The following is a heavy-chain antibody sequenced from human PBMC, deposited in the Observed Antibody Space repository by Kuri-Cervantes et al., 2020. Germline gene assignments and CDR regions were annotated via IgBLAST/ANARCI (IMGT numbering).Heavy chain of an antibody. CDR3: ARGGGDYSPYYYMDV. D-gene: IGHD4-11*01. J-gene: IGHJ6*03. Sequence: SETLSLTCTASGGSISSYYWSWIRQPPGKGLEWIGYIYYSGSTNYNPSLKSRVTISVDTSKNQFSLQLNSVTAADTAVYYCARGGGDYSPYYYMDVWGKGTTVTVSS. CDR1: GGSISSYY. CDR2: IYYSGST. V-gene: IGHV4-59*12.